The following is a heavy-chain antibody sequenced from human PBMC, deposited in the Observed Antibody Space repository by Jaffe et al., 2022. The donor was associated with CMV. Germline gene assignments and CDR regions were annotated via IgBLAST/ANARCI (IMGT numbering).Heavy chain of an antibody. CDR3: ARDASFYSCDH. J-gene: IGHJ4*02. CDR1: GFTFTNHG. CDR2: ISYDGSKQ. V-gene: IGHV3-33*05. D-gene: IGHD5-18*01. Sequence: QVQLVESGGGVVQSGRSLRLSCAASGFTFTNHGFQWVRQAPGKGLEWVAAISYDGSKQHYADSVKGRFTISRDVPKSTLYLQMNSLRAEDTAVYYCARDASFYSCDHWGQGTLVTVSS.